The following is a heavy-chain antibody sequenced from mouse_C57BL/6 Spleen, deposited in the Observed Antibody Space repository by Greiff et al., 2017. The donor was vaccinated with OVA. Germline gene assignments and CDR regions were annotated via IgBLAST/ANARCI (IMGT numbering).Heavy chain of an antibody. D-gene: IGHD3-2*02. Sequence: QVQLQQSGAELVRPGSSVKLSCKASGYTFTSYWMDWVKQRPGQGLEWIGNIYPADSETHYNQKFKDKATLTVDKSSSTAYMQLSSLTSDDSAVYYCARTAQAYFDYWGQGTTLTVSS. CDR2: IYPADSET. CDR3: ARTAQAYFDY. V-gene: IGHV1-61*01. J-gene: IGHJ2*01. CDR1: GYTFTSYW.